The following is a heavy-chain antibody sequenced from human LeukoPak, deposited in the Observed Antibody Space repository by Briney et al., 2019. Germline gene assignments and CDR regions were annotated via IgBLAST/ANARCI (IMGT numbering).Heavy chain of an antibody. D-gene: IGHD5-12*01. CDR2: INPNSGGT. V-gene: IGHV1-2*02. CDR3: ARGLRGRYDFSTVHYYYYGMDV. CDR1: GYTFTGYY. J-gene: IGHJ6*02. Sequence: ASVKVSCKASGYTFTGYYMHWVRQAPGQGLEWMGWINPNSGGTNYAQKFQGRVTMTRDTSIGTAYMELSRLRSDDTAVYYCARGLRGRYDFSTVHYYYYGMDVWGQGTTVTVSS.